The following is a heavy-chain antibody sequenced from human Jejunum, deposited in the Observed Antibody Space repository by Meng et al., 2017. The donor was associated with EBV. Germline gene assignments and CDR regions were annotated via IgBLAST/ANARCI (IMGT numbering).Heavy chain of an antibody. CDR2: ISHSGRA. CDR3: AGASGNNYEGFDY. V-gene: IGHV4-4*02. J-gene: IGHJ4*02. D-gene: IGHD1/OR15-1a*01. Sequence: QVLLQGSGLRMGNPLGTLSLAWAVSGGSISSRYWWSWVRQPPGKGLEWIGEISHSGRAGYNPSLKSRVTITVDKSKNQFSLNLNSVTAPDTAVYYCAGASGNNYEGFDYWGQGTLVTVSS. CDR1: GGSISSRYW.